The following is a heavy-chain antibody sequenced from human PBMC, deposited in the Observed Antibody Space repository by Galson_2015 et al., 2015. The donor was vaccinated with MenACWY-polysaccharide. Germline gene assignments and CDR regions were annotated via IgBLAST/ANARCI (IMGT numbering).Heavy chain of an antibody. V-gene: IGHV3-74*01. D-gene: IGHD3-3*01. Sequence: SLRLSCAASEFDFSTYWMHWVRQVPGKGPVWVSRINSDETSTSYADSVKGRFSISRDNAKSTLYLQMNSLRAEDTAVHYCARGHYDLWSGYRHYYFGLDVWGQGTTVTVSP. CDR2: INSDETST. J-gene: IGHJ6*01. CDR3: ARGHYDLWSGYRHYYFGLDV. CDR1: EFDFSTYW.